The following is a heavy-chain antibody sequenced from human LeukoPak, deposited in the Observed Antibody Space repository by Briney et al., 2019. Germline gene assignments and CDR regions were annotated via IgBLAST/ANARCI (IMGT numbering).Heavy chain of an antibody. CDR1: EYTFTDYY. CDR3: ARSLGYEAGRAFDI. J-gene: IGHJ3*02. D-gene: IGHD2-2*01. Sequence: ASVKVSCKASEYTFTDYYMHWVRQAPGQGLEWMGWISAYNGNTNYAQKLQGRVTMTTDTSTSTAYMELRSLRSDDTAVYYCARSLGYEAGRAFDIWGQGTMVTVSS. V-gene: IGHV1-18*04. CDR2: ISAYNGNT.